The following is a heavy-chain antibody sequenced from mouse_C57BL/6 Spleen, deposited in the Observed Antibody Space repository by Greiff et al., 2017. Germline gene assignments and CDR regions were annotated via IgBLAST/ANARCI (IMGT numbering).Heavy chain of an antibody. J-gene: IGHJ4*01. Sequence: EVKLVESGPELVKPGASVKIPCKASGYTFTDYNMDWVKQSHGKSLEWIGDINPNNGGTIYNQKFKGKATLTVDKSSSTAYMELRSLTSEDTAVYYCARVGGWLLRDAMDYWGQGTSVTVSS. V-gene: IGHV1-18*01. D-gene: IGHD2-3*01. CDR2: INPNNGGT. CDR1: GYTFTDYN. CDR3: ARVGGWLLRDAMDY.